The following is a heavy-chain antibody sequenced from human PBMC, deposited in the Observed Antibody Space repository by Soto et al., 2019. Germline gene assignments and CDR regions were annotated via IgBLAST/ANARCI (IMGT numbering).Heavy chain of an antibody. D-gene: IGHD6-6*01. CDR3: AKDPRLEQLVSYDY. CDR2: ISGSGGST. J-gene: IGHJ4*02. V-gene: IGHV3-23*01. Sequence: GGSLRLSCAASGFTFSSYAMSWVRQAPGKGLEWVSAISGSGGSTYYADSVKGRLTISRDNSKNTLYLQMNSLRAEDTAVYYCAKDPRLEQLVSYDYWGQGTLVTVSS. CDR1: GFTFSSYA.